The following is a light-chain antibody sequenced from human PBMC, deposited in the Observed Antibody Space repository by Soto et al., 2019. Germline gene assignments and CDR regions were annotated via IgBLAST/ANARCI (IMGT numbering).Light chain of an antibody. Sequence: EIVLTQSPGTLSLSPGGRATLSCRASQSVSSSYLAWYQQKPGQAPRLLIYDASSRATGIPVRFSGSGSGTDFTLNISRLEHEDFAVYYCQQYGSSPGTFGQGTKVDIK. V-gene: IGKV3-20*01. CDR1: QSVSSSY. J-gene: IGKJ1*01. CDR3: QQYGSSPGT. CDR2: DAS.